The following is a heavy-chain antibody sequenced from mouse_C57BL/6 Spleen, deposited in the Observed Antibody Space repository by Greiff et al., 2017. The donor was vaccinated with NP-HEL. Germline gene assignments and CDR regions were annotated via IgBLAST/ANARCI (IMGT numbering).Heavy chain of an antibody. V-gene: IGHV3-6*01. J-gene: IGHJ2*01. CDR1: GYSITSGYY. CDR3: ARGGYSSYYFDY. Sequence: EVQLVESGPGLVKPSQSLSLTCSVTGYSITSGYYWNWIRQFPGNKLEWMGYISYDGSNNYNPSLKNRISITRDPSKNQFFLKLNSVTTEDTATYYCARGGYSSYYFDYWGQGTTLTVSS. CDR2: ISYDGSN. D-gene: IGHD2-14*01.